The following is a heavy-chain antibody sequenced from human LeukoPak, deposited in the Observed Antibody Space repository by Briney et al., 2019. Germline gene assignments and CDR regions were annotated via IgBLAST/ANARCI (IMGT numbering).Heavy chain of an antibody. CDR2: ISGSGRSI. CDR1: GFTFSAYS. D-gene: IGHD3-22*01. V-gene: IGHV3-48*01. CDR3: ARGRYYDTSAYNYFDP. J-gene: IGHJ5*02. Sequence: PGGSLRLSCAASGFTFSAYSMNWLRQAPGKGLEWISYISGSGRSIFSADSVRGRFTISRDNANNSLFLQMNSLRAEDTAVYYCARGRYYDTSAYNYFDPWGQGTLVTVSS.